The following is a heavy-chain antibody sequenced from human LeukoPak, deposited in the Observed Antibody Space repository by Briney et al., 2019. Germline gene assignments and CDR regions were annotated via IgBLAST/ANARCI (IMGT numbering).Heavy chain of an antibody. D-gene: IGHD3-9*01. CDR2: INHNGNVN. CDR3: ARTSGTGWSH. J-gene: IGHJ4*02. Sequence: GGSLRLSCAASGFTFSSYWMNWARQAPGKGLEWVASINHNGNVNYYVDSVKGRFTISRDNAKNSLYLQMSNLRAEDTAVYFCARTSGTGWSHWGLGTLVTVSS. CDR1: GFTFSSYW. V-gene: IGHV3-7*03.